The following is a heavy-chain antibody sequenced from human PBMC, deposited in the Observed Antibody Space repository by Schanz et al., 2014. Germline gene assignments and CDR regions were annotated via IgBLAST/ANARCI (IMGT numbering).Heavy chain of an antibody. Sequence: QVQFQESGPGLAKPSQTLSLTCTVSGGSIRSGTYYWSWIRQPAGKALEWVGRVFPNGITNYNPSLKSRVPKSRDTSKNQFSLTLPSLTAADTAVYYCARDTTWRLDLWGRGTLVTVSS. J-gene: IGHJ2*01. V-gene: IGHV4-61*02. CDR1: GGSIRSGTYY. D-gene: IGHD1-1*01. CDR3: ARDTTWRLDL. CDR2: VFPNGIT.